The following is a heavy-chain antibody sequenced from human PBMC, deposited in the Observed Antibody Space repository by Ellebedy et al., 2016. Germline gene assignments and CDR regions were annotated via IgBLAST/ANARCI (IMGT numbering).Heavy chain of an antibody. CDR1: GGSISSSNW. CDR3: ARVDSSGYFGWFDP. V-gene: IGHV4-4*02. D-gene: IGHD3-22*01. CDR2: IYHSGST. J-gene: IGHJ5*02. Sequence: SETLSLXXAVSGGSISSSNWWSWVRQPPGKGLEWIGEIYHSGSTNYNPSLKSRVTISVDKSKNQFSLKLSSVTAADTAVYYCARVDSSGYFGWFDPWGQGTLVTVSS.